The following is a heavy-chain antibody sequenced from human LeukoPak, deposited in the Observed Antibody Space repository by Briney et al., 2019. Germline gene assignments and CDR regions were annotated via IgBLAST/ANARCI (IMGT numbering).Heavy chain of an antibody. CDR2: IYHSGST. CDR3: ARGPYGSGAFDY. D-gene: IGHD3-10*01. V-gene: IGHV4-30-2*01. CDR1: GGSISSGGYS. J-gene: IGHJ4*02. Sequence: SQTLSLTCAVSGGSISSGGYSWSWIRQPPGKGLEWIGYIYHSGSTYYNPSLKSRVTISVDRSKNQLSLKLSSVTAADTAVYYCARGPYGSGAFDYWGQGTLVTVSS.